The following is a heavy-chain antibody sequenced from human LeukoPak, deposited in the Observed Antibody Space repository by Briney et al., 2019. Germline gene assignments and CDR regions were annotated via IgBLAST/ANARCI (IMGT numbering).Heavy chain of an antibody. Sequence: PSETLSLTCTVSGGSISSSSYYWGWIRQPPGKGLEWIGSIYYSGSTYYNPSLKSRVTISVDTSKNQFSLKLSSVTAADTAVYYCARLEWAQGWYFDYWGQGTLVTVSS. CDR2: IYYSGST. CDR1: GGSISSSSYY. D-gene: IGHD1-1*01. V-gene: IGHV4-39*01. J-gene: IGHJ4*02. CDR3: ARLEWAQGWYFDY.